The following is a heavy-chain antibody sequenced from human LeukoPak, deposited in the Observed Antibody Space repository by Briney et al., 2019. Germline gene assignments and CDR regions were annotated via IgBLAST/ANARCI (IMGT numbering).Heavy chain of an antibody. CDR2: ISAYNGNT. J-gene: IGHJ4*02. Sequence: ASVKVSCKASGYTFTSYGISWVRQAPGQGLEWMGWISAYNGNTNYAQKLQGRVTMTTDTSTSTAYMELRSLRSDDTAVYYCARDQNYYDSSGYDYFDYWGQGTLVTVSS. CDR1: GYTFTSYG. D-gene: IGHD3-22*01. CDR3: ARDQNYYDSSGYDYFDY. V-gene: IGHV1-18*01.